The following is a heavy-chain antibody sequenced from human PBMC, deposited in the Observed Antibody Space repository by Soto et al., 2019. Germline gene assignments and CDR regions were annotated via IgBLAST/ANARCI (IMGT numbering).Heavy chain of an antibody. CDR1: GGSFSGYY. CDR3: VSIQNDYGDYSDYYGMDV. CDR2: INHSGST. J-gene: IGHJ6*02. D-gene: IGHD4-17*01. V-gene: IGHV4-34*01. Sequence: SETLSLTCAVYGGSFSGYYWSWIRQPPGKGLEWIGEINHSGSTNYNPSLKSRVTISVDTSKNQFSLKLSSVTAADTAVFYFVSIQNDYGDYSDYYGMDVWGQGTTVTVSS.